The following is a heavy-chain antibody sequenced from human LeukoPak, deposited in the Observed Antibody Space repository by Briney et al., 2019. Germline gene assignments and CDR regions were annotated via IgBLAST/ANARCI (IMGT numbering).Heavy chain of an antibody. CDR3: ARDPYSGSYWDYYYYYMDL. CDR1: GFTFSTYN. V-gene: IGHV3-21*01. Sequence: PGGSLRLSCAASGFTFSTYNMKWVRQAPGKGLEWVSSITSSSSYIYYADSVKGRFTISRDNAKNSLYLQMNSLTAEDTAVYYCARDPYSGSYWDYYYYYMDLWGQGTTVTISS. J-gene: IGHJ6*03. D-gene: IGHD1-26*01. CDR2: ITSSSSYI.